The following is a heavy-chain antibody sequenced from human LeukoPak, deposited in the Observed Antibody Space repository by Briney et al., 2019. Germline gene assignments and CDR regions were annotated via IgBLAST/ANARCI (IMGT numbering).Heavy chain of an antibody. CDR1: GYTFTGYY. Sequence: VASVKVSCKASGYTFTGYYMHWVRQAPGQGPEWVGWINPNSGAAKYAQKFQGRVTMTRDTSINTAYMELHSLRSEDTAVYYCARGYSPTLRTTGNDYWGQGTLVTVSS. J-gene: IGHJ4*02. V-gene: IGHV1-2*02. D-gene: IGHD1-1*01. CDR3: ARGYSPTLRTTGNDY. CDR2: INPNSGAA.